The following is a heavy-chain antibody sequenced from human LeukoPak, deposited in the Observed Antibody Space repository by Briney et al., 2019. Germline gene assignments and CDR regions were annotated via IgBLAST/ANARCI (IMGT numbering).Heavy chain of an antibody. Sequence: GGSLRLSCAASGFTVSSNYMSWVRQAPGKGLEWVSVIYSGGSTYYADSVKGRFTISRDNPKNTLYLQMNSLRAEDTAVYYCARGEVAANRFDYWGQGTLVTVSS. CDR2: IYSGGST. CDR1: GFTVSSNY. J-gene: IGHJ4*02. CDR3: ARGEVAANRFDY. V-gene: IGHV3-66*01. D-gene: IGHD2-15*01.